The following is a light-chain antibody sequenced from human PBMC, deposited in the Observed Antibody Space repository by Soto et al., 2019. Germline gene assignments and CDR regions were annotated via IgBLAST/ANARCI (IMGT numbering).Light chain of an antibody. CDR1: QSVSSSY. J-gene: IGKJ3*01. CDR2: GAS. V-gene: IGKV3-20*01. Sequence: EIVLTQSPGTLSLSPGERATLSCRASQSVSSSYLAWYQQKPGQAPRLLIYGASSRATGIPDRFSGSGSGTDFTLTISRLEPEDVAVDYCQQYGSSPPLFTFGPGTKVDIK. CDR3: QQYGSSPPLFT.